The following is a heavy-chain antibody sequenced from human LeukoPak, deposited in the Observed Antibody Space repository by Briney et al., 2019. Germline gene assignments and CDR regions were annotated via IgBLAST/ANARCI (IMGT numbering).Heavy chain of an antibody. CDR3: ARRLTQYDCFDP. D-gene: IGHD2-2*01. V-gene: IGHV6-1*01. J-gene: IGHJ5*02. CDR2: TYYRSTWYN. CDR1: GDSVSSNSVT. Sequence: SQTLSLTCAISGDSVSSNSVTWNWIRQSPSRGLEWLGRTYYRSTWYNDYAVSVRGRITVNPDSSKNQFSLHLNSVTPEDTAVYYCARRLTQYDCFDPWGQGILVTVSS.